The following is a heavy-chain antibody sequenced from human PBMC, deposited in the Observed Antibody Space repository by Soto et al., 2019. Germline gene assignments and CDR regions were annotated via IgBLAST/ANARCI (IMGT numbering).Heavy chain of an antibody. CDR1: GGSISSGGYS. D-gene: IGHD2-15*01. Sequence: QLQLQESGSGLVKPSQTLSLTCAVSGGSISSGGYSWSWIRQPPGKGLEWIGYIYHSGSTYYNPSLKSRVTILVDRSKHQFSLKLGSVTAADTAVYYCARVTGYCYGGSCYSYFDYWGQGTLVTVSS. J-gene: IGHJ4*02. CDR3: ARVTGYCYGGSCYSYFDY. V-gene: IGHV4-30-2*01. CDR2: IYHSGST.